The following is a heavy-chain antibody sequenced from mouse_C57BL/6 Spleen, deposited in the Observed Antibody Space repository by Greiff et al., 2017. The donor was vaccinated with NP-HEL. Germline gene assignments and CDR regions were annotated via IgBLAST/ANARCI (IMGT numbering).Heavy chain of an antibody. CDR3: ARKSSGPHFDY. CDR1: GYAFSSYW. V-gene: IGHV1-80*01. J-gene: IGHJ2*01. D-gene: IGHD3-2*02. CDR2: IYPGDGDT. Sequence: VQLQESGAELVKPGASVKISCKASGYAFSSYWMNWVKQRPGKGLEWIGQIYPGDGDTNYNGKFKGKATLTADKSSSTAYMQLSSLTSEDSAVYFCARKSSGPHFDYWGQGTTLTVSS.